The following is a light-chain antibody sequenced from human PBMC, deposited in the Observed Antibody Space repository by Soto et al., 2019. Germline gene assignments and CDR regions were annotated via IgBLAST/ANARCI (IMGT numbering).Light chain of an antibody. CDR2: DVS. CDR3: SSYTTIKTVV. V-gene: IGLV2-11*01. J-gene: IGLJ2*01. CDR1: SSDVGTYNY. Sequence: QSALTQPRSVSGPPGQSVSISCSGTSSDVGTYNYVSWYQQHPGKAPKLMIYDVSKRPSGVPDRFSGSKSGNTASLTISGVQPEDEADYHCSSYTTIKTVVFGGGTKLTVL.